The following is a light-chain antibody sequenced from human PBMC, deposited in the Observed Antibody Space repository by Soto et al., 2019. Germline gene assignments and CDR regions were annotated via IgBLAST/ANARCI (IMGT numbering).Light chain of an antibody. CDR2: DVT. J-gene: IGLJ1*01. CDR1: SSDVGGYNY. V-gene: IGLV2-11*01. Sequence: QSALTQPRSVSGSPGQSVTVSCTGTSSDVGGYNYVSWYQHHPVKAPKLLIYDVTKRPSGVPDRFSGSKSGNTASLTISGLQAEDEAEYYCCSYAGNYTYIFGAGTKLTVL. CDR3: CSYAGNYTYI.